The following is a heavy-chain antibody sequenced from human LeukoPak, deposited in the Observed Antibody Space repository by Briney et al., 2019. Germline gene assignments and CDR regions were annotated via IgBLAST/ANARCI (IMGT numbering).Heavy chain of an antibody. V-gene: IGHV4-59*08. D-gene: IGHD2-2*01. Sequence: SETLSLACTVSGGSITNYYWTWIRQPPGRGLEWIGNIRYSGSTNYNPSLKSRVTISVDTSKNQFSLKLSSVTAADTAVYYCARAYIVVVPAAPYFDYWGQGTLVTVSS. CDR2: IRYSGST. J-gene: IGHJ4*02. CDR1: GGSITNYY. CDR3: ARAYIVVVPAAPYFDY.